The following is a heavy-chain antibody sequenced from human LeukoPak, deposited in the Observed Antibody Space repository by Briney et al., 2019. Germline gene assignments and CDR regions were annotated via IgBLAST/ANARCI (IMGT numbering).Heavy chain of an antibody. Sequence: PGGSLRLSCAASGFTFSSYAMSWVRQAPVKGLEWVSAISGSGGSTYYADSVKGRFTISRDNSKNTLYLQMNSLRAEDTALYYCAKDGKVVTAIFFGEHYFDYWGQGTLVTVSS. CDR2: ISGSGGST. CDR1: GFTFSSYA. D-gene: IGHD2-21*02. CDR3: AKDGKVVTAIFFGEHYFDY. J-gene: IGHJ4*02. V-gene: IGHV3-23*01.